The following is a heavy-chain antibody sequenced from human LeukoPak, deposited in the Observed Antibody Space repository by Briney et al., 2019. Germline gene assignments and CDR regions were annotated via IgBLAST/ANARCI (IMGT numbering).Heavy chain of an antibody. CDR1: GYTFTSYY. V-gene: IGHV1-2*02. D-gene: IGHD2-2*01. CDR2: INPNSGGT. Sequence: ASVKVSCKASGYTFTSYYMHWVRQAPGQGLEWMGGINPNSGGTNYAQKFQGRVTMTRDTSISTAYMELSRLRSDDTAVYYCARVRNIVVVPAAPFDPWGQGTLVTVSS. CDR3: ARVRNIVVVPAAPFDP. J-gene: IGHJ5*02.